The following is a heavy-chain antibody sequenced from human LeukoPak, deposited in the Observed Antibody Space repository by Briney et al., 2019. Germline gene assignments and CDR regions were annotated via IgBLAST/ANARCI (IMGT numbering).Heavy chain of an antibody. Sequence: SSETLSLTCTVSGGSISAYYWSWIRQPPGKGLEWIGYIYSTGSTNYNPSLKSRVTIPVDTSKNQFSLKLSSVTAADTAVYYCARGRGDYVRWYFDLWGRGPLVTVSS. CDR2: IYSTGST. D-gene: IGHD4-17*01. J-gene: IGHJ2*01. CDR3: ARGRGDYVRWYFDL. CDR1: GGSISAYY. V-gene: IGHV4-59*01.